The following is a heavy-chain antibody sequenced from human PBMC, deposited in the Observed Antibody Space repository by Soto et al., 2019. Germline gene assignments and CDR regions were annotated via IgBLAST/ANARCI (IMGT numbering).Heavy chain of an antibody. D-gene: IGHD3-22*01. CDR3: ARAPYYYDSSGPPSA. Sequence: ASVKVSCKASGYTFTGYYMHWVRQAPGQGLEWMGWINPNSGGTNYAQKFQGRVTMTRDTSISTAYMELSRLRSDDTAVYYCARAPYYYDSSGPPSAWGQGTLGTVSS. J-gene: IGHJ5*02. CDR2: INPNSGGT. V-gene: IGHV1-2*02. CDR1: GYTFTGYY.